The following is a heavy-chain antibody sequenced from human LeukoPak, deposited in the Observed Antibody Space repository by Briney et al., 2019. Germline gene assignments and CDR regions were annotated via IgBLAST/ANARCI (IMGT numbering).Heavy chain of an antibody. CDR1: GFTFSSFG. J-gene: IGHJ3*02. CDR2: ISGSGGST. D-gene: IGHD6-19*01. CDR3: ASQVAGTFHDAFDI. Sequence: PGGSLRLSCAASGFTFSSFGMNWVRQAPGKGLEWVSAISGSGGSTYYADSVKGRFTISRDNSKNTLYLQMNSLRAEDTAVYYCASQVAGTFHDAFDIWGQGTMVTVSS. V-gene: IGHV3-23*01.